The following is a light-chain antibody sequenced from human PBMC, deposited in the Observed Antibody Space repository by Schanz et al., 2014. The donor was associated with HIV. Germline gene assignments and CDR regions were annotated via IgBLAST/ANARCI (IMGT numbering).Light chain of an antibody. CDR1: SSSIKTNT. CDR2: RNN. V-gene: IGLV1-47*01. Sequence: QSVLTQTPSASGTPGQRVTISCSASSSSIKTNTVNWFQQLPGTAPKLLIYRNNQRPSGVPDRFSGSKSGTSASLAISGLRSEDEADYYCAAWDDSLSGYVFGTGTKLTVL. CDR3: AAWDDSLSGYV. J-gene: IGLJ1*01.